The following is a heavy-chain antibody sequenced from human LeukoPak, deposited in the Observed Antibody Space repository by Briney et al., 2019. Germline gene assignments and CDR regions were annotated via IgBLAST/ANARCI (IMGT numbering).Heavy chain of an antibody. Sequence: GGSLRLSCAASGFTFSSYGMHWVRQAPGKGLEWVAVISYDGSNKYYADSVKGRFTISRDNSKNTLYLQVNSLRAEDTAVYYCAEDRRFTVTSVLDHWGQGTLVTVSS. J-gene: IGHJ5*02. CDR1: GFTFSSYG. CDR3: AEDRRFTVTSVLDH. V-gene: IGHV3-30*18. D-gene: IGHD4-17*01. CDR2: ISYDGSNK.